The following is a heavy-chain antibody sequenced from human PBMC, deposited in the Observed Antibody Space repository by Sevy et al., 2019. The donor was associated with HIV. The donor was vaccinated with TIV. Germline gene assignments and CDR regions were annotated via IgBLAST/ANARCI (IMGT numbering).Heavy chain of an antibody. D-gene: IGHD3-22*01. CDR1: GGSISSYY. V-gene: IGHV4-59*01. J-gene: IGHJ4*02. CDR3: ARSSDSSGYYYFDY. Sequence: SETLSLTCTVSGGSISSYYWSWIRQPPGKGLEWIGYIYYSGSTNDNPSLKSRVTISVDTSKNQFSLKLSSVTAADTAVYYCARSSDSSGYYYFDYWGQGTLVTVSS. CDR2: IYYSGST.